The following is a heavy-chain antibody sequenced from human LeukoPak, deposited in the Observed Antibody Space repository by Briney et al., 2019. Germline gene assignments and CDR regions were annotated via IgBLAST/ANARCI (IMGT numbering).Heavy chain of an antibody. CDR1: GFTFSNFA. D-gene: IGHD6-13*01. CDR2: ISDSGDST. V-gene: IGHV3-23*01. Sequence: GGSLRLSCAASGFTFSNFAMSWVRQAPGKGLKWVSSISDSGDSTYYAGSVKGRFTISRDSSKNTLYLQINSLRAEDTAVYYCGRLAHNAWYAIDYWGQGTLVTVSS. J-gene: IGHJ4*02. CDR3: GRLAHNAWYAIDY.